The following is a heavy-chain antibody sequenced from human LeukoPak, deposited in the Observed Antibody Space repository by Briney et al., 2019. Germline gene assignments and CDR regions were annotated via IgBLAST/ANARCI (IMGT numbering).Heavy chain of an antibody. CDR2: TYHWSKWYN. J-gene: IGHJ4*02. CDR1: GDSVTSGI. D-gene: IGHD3-10*01. Sequence: SQTLSLTCAISGDSVTSGIWNWIRQSPSRGLEWLGRTYHWSKWYNDYAVSVESRMTINADTSRNQFSLQLNSVTPEDTAVYYCARDLHGSRVEFDYWGQGTLVTVSS. CDR3: ARDLHGSRVEFDY. V-gene: IGHV6-1*01.